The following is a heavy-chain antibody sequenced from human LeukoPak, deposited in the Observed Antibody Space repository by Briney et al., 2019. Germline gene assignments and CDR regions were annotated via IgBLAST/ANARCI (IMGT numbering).Heavy chain of an antibody. CDR1: GYTFTSYG. J-gene: IGHJ6*03. CDR3: ARVRPLYDFWSGYFSGNFDYYYYMDV. CDR2: ISAYNGNT. V-gene: IGHV1-18*01. D-gene: IGHD3-3*01. Sequence: ASVTVSCKASGYTFTSYGISWVRQAPGQGLEWMGWISAYNGNTNYAQKLQGRVTMTTDTSTSTAYMELRSLRSDDTAVYYCARVRPLYDFWSGYFSGNFDYYYYMDVWGKGTTVTVSS.